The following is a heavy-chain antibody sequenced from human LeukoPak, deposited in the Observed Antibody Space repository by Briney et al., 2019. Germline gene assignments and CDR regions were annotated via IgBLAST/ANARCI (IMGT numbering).Heavy chain of an antibody. CDR3: ARAGGIVVVVAAKFDY. V-gene: IGHV1-2*02. Sequence: GASVKVSCKASGYTFTGYYMHWVRQAPGQGLEWMGWINPNSGGTNYAQKFQGRVTMTRDTSISTAYMELSRLRSDDTAVYYCARAGGIVVVVAAKFDYWGQGTLVTVSS. CDR1: GYTFTGYY. J-gene: IGHJ4*02. D-gene: IGHD2-15*01. CDR2: INPNSGGT.